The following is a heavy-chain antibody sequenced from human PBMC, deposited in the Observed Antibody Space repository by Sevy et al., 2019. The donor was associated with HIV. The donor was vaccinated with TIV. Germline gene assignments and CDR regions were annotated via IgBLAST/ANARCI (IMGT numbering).Heavy chain of an antibody. V-gene: IGHV3-7*01. CDR3: ARXVGLDC. CDR2: IRXDXSDK. J-gene: IGHJ4*02. D-gene: IGHD1-26*01. Sequence: GGSLRISCAASGFTFSPYWMTWVRQAPGKGLEWVANIRXDXSDKYYVDSVKGRFTISRDNAKNSLYLQMNSLRADDTAMYYXARXVGLDCWGQXALVTVSS. CDR1: GFTFSPYW.